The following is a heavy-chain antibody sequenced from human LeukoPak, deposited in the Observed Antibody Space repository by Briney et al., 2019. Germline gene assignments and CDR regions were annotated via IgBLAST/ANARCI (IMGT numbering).Heavy chain of an antibody. V-gene: IGHV3-53*01. D-gene: IGHD1-7*01. J-gene: IGHJ5*02. Sequence: GGSLRLSCAASGFTVSSNYMSWVRQAPGKGLEWVSIIYTGGSTYYADSVKGRFTISRDNSKNTLYLQMNSLRAEDTAVYYCAKSRNYEAVGWFDPWGQGTLVTVSS. CDR1: GFTVSSNY. CDR3: AKSRNYEAVGWFDP. CDR2: IYTGGST.